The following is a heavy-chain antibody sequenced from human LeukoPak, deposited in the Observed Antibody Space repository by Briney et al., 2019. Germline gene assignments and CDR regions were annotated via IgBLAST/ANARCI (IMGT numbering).Heavy chain of an antibody. D-gene: IGHD5-12*01. V-gene: IGHV1-18*01. CDR3: ARDSSGYSGYAQRFDY. J-gene: IGHJ4*02. CDR2: ISAYNGNT. CDR1: GYTFTSYG. Sequence: GASVKVSCKASGYTFTSYGISWVRQAPGQGLEWMGWISAYNGNTNYAQKLQGRVTMTTDTSTSTAYMELRSLRSDDTAVYYCARDSSGYSGYAQRFDYWGQGTLVTVSS.